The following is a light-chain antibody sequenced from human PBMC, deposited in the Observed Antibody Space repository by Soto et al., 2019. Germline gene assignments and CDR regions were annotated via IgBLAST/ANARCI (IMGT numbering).Light chain of an antibody. CDR1: QSISRN. V-gene: IGKV3-15*01. CDR3: QQYHNWPPYT. CDR2: DVS. J-gene: IGKJ2*01. Sequence: EVVITQSPGTLSVSPGERATLSCRASQSISRNLAWYQQKPGRAPRPLIYDVSTRATGVPARFSGSGSETEFTLTISSLQSEDFAVYYCQQYHNWPPYTFGQGTKLEIK.